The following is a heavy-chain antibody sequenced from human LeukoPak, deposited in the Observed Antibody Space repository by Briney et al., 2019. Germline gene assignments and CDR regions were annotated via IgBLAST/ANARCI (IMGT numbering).Heavy chain of an antibody. CDR3: ARGWDTGYSYYGMDV. D-gene: IGHD5-18*01. V-gene: IGHV4-59*01. CDR2: IYYSGNT. CDR1: GGSISGYY. Sequence: PSETLSLTCTVSGGSISGYYWSWIRQPPGKGLEWIGYIYYSGNTNYNPSLKSRVTLSVDTSTNQLFLKLSSVTAADTAVYYCARGWDTGYSYYGMDVWGPGTMVTVSS. J-gene: IGHJ6*02.